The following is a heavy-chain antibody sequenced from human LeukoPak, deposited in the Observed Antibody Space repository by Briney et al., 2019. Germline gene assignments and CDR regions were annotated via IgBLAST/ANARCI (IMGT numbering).Heavy chain of an antibody. D-gene: IGHD6-19*01. V-gene: IGHV3-7*01. CDR2: INQDGTEK. CDR1: GFTFSSYW. CDR3: ARDVLAGTFDY. J-gene: IGHJ4*02. Sequence: TGGSLRLSCAASGFTFSSYWMNWVRQAPGKRLEWVANINQDGTEKYYVDSVRGRFTISRDNAKNSLYLQMNSLRAEDTAVYYCARDVLAGTFDYWGQGTLVTVSS.